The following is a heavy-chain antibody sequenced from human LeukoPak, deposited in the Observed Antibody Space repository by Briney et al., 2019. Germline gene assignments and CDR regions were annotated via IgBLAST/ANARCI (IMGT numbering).Heavy chain of an antibody. V-gene: IGHV3-49*04. J-gene: IGHJ4*02. D-gene: IGHD6-13*01. CDR1: GFTFGDYA. CDR2: IRSKAYGGTT. Sequence: ALRLSCTASGFTFGDYAMSGVRQAPGKGREGVGFIRSKAYGGTTEYAASVKGRFTISRDDSKIIAYLQMNSLKTEDTAVYYCTRGLPGIAAAGQFDYWGQGTLVTVSS. CDR3: TRGLPGIAAAGQFDY.